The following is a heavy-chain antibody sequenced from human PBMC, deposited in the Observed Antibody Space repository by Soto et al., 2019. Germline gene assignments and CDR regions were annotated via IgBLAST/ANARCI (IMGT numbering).Heavy chain of an antibody. J-gene: IGHJ4*02. V-gene: IGHV3-23*01. D-gene: IGHD6-13*01. Sequence: GASVKVSCAASGFTFSSYAMSWVRQAPGKGLEWVSAISGSGGSTYYADSVKGRFTISRDNSKNTLYLQMNSLRAEDTAVYYCAKDQFPAAASYYFDYWGQGTLVTLSS. CDR1: GFTFSSYA. CDR3: AKDQFPAAASYYFDY. CDR2: ISGSGGST.